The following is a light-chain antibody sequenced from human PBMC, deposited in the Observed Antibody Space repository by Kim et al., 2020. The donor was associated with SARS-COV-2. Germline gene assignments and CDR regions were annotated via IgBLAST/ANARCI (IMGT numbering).Light chain of an antibody. Sequence: QSVTISCTGSSSDVGAYNYVSWHQQHPGKAPKLIIYDVNNRPSGVPNRFSGSKSGNTASLTVSGLQSEDEADYYCSSYAGTNNFYVFGTGTKVTVL. J-gene: IGLJ1*01. CDR1: SSDVGAYNY. V-gene: IGLV2-8*01. CDR2: DVN. CDR3: SSYAGTNNFYV.